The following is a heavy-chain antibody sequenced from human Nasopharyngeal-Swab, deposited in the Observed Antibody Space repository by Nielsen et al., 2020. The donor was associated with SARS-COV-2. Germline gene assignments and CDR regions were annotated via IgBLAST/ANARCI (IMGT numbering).Heavy chain of an antibody. CDR2: INAGNGNT. CDR3: ARGLGIFGFPRGGMDV. J-gene: IGHJ6*02. CDR1: GYTFTSYA. V-gene: IGHV1-3*01. Sequence: ASVKVSCKASGYTFTSYAMHWVRQVPGQRLEWMGWINAGNGNTKYSQKFQGRVTITRDTSASTAYMELSSLRSEDTAVYYCARGLGIFGFPRGGMDVWGQGTTVTVSS. D-gene: IGHD3-3*01.